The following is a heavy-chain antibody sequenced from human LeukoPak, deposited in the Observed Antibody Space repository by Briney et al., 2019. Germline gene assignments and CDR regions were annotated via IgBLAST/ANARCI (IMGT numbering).Heavy chain of an antibody. CDR2: IYYSGST. CDR1: GGSISSYY. CDR3: ARTFLEFGEGLDP. Sequence: PSETLSLTCTVSGGSISSYYWSWIRQPPGKGLEWIGYIYYSGSTNYNPSLKSRVTMSVDTSKNQFSLKLSSVTALDTAVYYCARTFLEFGEGLDPWGQGTLVTVSS. J-gene: IGHJ5*02. V-gene: IGHV4-59*12. D-gene: IGHD3-10*01.